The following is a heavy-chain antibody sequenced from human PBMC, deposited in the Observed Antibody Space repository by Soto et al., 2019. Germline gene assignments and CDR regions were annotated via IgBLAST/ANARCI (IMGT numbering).Heavy chain of an antibody. V-gene: IGHV4-39*01. Sequence: PSETLSLTCTVSGDSIISSDFYWGWVRQPPGKGLEWIGSIFYLGSSYYNPSLKSRVTMSVDTSKNQFSLRLRSVTAADTALYFCARHSLALRKNSWFEPWGQGIMVTVS. CDR2: IFYLGSS. J-gene: IGHJ5*02. CDR3: ARHSLALRKNSWFEP. D-gene: IGHD3-3*02. CDR1: GDSIISSDFY.